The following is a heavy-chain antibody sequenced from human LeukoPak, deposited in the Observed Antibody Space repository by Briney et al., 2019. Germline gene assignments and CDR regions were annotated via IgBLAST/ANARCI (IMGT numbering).Heavy chain of an antibody. D-gene: IGHD3-22*01. CDR1: GFTFSSYS. Sequence: GGSLRLSCAASGFTFSSYSMNWVRQAPGKGLEWVSSISSSSSYIYYADSVKGRFTISRDNAKNSLYLQMNSLRAEDTAVYYCAGEFRGPTMIVVAPMDVWGKGTTVTVSS. J-gene: IGHJ6*03. CDR2: ISSSSSYI. V-gene: IGHV3-21*01. CDR3: AGEFRGPTMIVVAPMDV.